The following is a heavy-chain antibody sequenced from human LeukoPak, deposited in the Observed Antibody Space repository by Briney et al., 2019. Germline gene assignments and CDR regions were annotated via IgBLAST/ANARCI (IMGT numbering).Heavy chain of an antibody. V-gene: IGHV1-24*01. Sequence: GASVKVSCKVSGYTLTELSMHWVRQAPGKGLEWMGGFDPEDGETIYAQKFQGRVTMTEDTSTDTAYMELSSLRSEDTAVYYCAIEGYYYDSSGPSYAFDIWGQGTMDTVSS. J-gene: IGHJ3*02. CDR2: FDPEDGET. D-gene: IGHD3-22*01. CDR3: AIEGYYYDSSGPSYAFDI. CDR1: GYTLTELS.